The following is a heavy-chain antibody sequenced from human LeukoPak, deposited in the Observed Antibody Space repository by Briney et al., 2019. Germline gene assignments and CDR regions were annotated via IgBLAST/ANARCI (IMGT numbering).Heavy chain of an antibody. CDR1: GFTFSSYA. D-gene: IGHD3-10*01. CDR2: ISGSGGST. CDR3: ARAEPYGSGSEPLYYYYYYGMDV. J-gene: IGHJ6*02. Sequence: GGSLRLSCAASGFTFSSYAMSWVRQAPGKGLEWVSAISGSGGSTYYADSVKGRFTISRDNSKNTLYLQMNSLRAEDTAVYYCARAEPYGSGSEPLYYYYYYGMDVWGQGTTVTVSS. V-gene: IGHV3-23*01.